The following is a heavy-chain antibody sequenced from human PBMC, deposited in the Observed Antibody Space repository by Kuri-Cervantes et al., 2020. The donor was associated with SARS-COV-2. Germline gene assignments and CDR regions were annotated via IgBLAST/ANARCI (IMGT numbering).Heavy chain of an antibody. J-gene: IGHJ5*01. Sequence: SGPTLVKPTETLTLTCAVSGFSLTNPKMGVTWIRRPPGKALDWLALIFSNGDKSYNRSLRRGLTISRDTSKSQVFLTMTSVDPVDTATYFCARVLRLETLGLWFDPWGQGILVTVSS. D-gene: IGHD2/OR15-2a*01. CDR3: ARVLRLETLGLWFDP. V-gene: IGHV2-26*01. CDR2: IFSNGDK. CDR1: GFSLTNPKMG.